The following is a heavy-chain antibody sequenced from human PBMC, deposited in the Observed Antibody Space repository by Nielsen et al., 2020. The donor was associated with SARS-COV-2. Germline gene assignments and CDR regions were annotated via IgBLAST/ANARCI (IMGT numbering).Heavy chain of an antibody. J-gene: IGHJ6*03. CDR3: ARGGVVPALFYYYYIDV. D-gene: IGHD3-3*01. Sequence: GESLKISCAASGFTFSSYWMSWVRQAPGKGLEWVANIKQDGSEKYYVDSVKGRFTISRDNAKNSLYLQMNSLRAEDTAVYYCARGGVVPALFYYYYIDVWGKGTKVTVSS. V-gene: IGHV3-7*03. CDR2: IKQDGSEK. CDR1: GFTFSSYW.